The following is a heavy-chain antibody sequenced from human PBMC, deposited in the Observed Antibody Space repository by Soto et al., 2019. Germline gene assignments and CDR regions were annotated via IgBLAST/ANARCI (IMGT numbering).Heavy chain of an antibody. V-gene: IGHV3-33*06. D-gene: IGHD3-10*01. J-gene: IGHJ4*02. CDR1: GFTFRSYG. CDR3: AKESYNRRTDFDY. CDR2: IWYDGSNE. Sequence: WVPLRLSCVASGFTFRSYGMHWVSQAPGKGLEWVGVIWYDGSNEYYADSVKGRFTISRDNSKNTLYLQMNSLRAEDTALYYCAKESYNRRTDFDYWGQGTLVTVSS.